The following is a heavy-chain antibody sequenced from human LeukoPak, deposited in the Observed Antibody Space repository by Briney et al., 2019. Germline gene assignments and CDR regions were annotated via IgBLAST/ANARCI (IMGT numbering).Heavy chain of an antibody. J-gene: IGHJ4*02. Sequence: PSETLSLTCTVSGGSISSYYWSWIRQPPGKGLEWIGYIYYSGSTNYNPSLKSRVTISVDTSKNQFSLTLSSVTAADTAVYYCARVTIFGVVIISFDYWGQGTLVTVSS. V-gene: IGHV4-59*01. CDR1: GGSISSYY. CDR2: IYYSGST. D-gene: IGHD3-3*01. CDR3: ARVTIFGVVIISFDY.